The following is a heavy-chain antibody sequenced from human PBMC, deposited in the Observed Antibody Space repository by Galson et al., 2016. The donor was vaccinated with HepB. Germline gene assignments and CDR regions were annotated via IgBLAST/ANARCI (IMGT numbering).Heavy chain of an antibody. V-gene: IGHV3-23*01. Sequence: SLRLSCAASGFPFSPYAMSWVRQPPGKGLEWVSSLSGSGDVTHHADSVKGRFTISRDNSKNTLYLQMNSLRAGDTALYYCAKSGVWGTHRSPDYWGQGTLVTVSS. CDR2: LSGSGDVT. CDR3: AKSGVWGTHRSPDY. D-gene: IGHD3-16*01. J-gene: IGHJ4*02. CDR1: GFPFSPYA.